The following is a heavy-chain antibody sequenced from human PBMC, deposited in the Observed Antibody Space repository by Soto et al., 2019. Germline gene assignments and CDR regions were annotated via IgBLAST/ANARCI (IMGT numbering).Heavy chain of an antibody. CDR3: ATELIAKYGMDV. J-gene: IGHJ6*02. Sequence: EVQLVESGGGLVQPGGSLRLSCAASGFTVSGNYVTWVRQAPGKGLEWVSVIYTDDNIYYADSVTGRFTISRDNSKNAFYLQMIRLRVEDTAVYYCATELIAKYGMDVGGQGTTVTVSS. V-gene: IGHV3-53*01. D-gene: IGHD2-21*01. CDR2: IYTDDNI. CDR1: GFTVSGNY.